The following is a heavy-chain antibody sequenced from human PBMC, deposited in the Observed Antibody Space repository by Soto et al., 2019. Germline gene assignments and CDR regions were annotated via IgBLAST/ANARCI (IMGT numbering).Heavy chain of an antibody. D-gene: IGHD6-13*01. Sequence: PSETLSLTCTVSGGSISSYYWSWIRQPPGKGLEWIGYIYYSGSTNYNPPLKSRVTISVDTSKNQFSLKLSSVTAADTAVYYCARGPRIAAAAGLGYWGQGTLVTVSS. CDR3: ARGPRIAAAAGLGY. CDR1: GGSISSYY. CDR2: IYYSGST. J-gene: IGHJ4*02. V-gene: IGHV4-59*01.